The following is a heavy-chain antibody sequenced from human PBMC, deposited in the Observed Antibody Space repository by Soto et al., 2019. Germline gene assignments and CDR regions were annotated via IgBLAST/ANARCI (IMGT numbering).Heavy chain of an antibody. V-gene: IGHV3-48*02. D-gene: IGHD1-26*01. CDR1: GFTFSTYT. CDR3: AFSYLLSRGYFDY. Sequence: EVQLEESGGGLVQPGGSLRLSCAASGFTFSTYTMNWVRQAPGKGLEWVSYISNDGVTMYYADSVRGRFTISRDNAKNLLFLQMNNLRDEDTAVYYCAFSYLLSRGYFDYWGQGTLVTVSS. J-gene: IGHJ4*02. CDR2: ISNDGVTM.